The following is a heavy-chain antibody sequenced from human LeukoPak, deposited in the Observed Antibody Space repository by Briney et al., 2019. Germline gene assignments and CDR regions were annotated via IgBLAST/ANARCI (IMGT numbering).Heavy chain of an antibody. CDR1: GYTFTSYA. V-gene: IGHV7-4-1*02. D-gene: IGHD3-22*01. Sequence: ASVNVSCKASGYTFTSYAMIWVRQAPGQGLEWMGWINTNTENPTYAQGFTGRFVFSLDTSVSTAYLQISSLKAEDTAVYYCARVVRGSSGYRYYFDYWGQGTLVTVSS. CDR3: ARVVRGSSGYRYYFDY. CDR2: INTNTENP. J-gene: IGHJ4*02.